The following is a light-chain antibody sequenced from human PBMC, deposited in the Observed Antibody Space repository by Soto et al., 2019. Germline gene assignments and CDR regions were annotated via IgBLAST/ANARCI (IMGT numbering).Light chain of an antibody. V-gene: IGKV3-20*01. J-gene: IGKJ4*01. Sequence: EIVLTQSPGTLSLSPGEGATLSCRASQSVSSNFLAWYQQKPGQAPRLLIYAASSRATGISDRFSGGGSGTDFTLTISRLEAEDFAVYYCQQYGSTPPVTFGGGTKVEIK. CDR3: QQYGSTPPVT. CDR1: QSVSSNF. CDR2: AAS.